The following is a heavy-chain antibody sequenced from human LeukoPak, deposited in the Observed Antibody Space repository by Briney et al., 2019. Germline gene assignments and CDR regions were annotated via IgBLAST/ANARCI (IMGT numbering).Heavy chain of an antibody. Sequence: GGSLRLSCAASGFTFDDYAMHWVRQAPGKGLEWVSGIKWNSGSIAYADSLKGRFTISRDYSRNALYLQMNSLRGDDTAVYYCARDGVTRRYNMYFYMDVWGKGTTVTVSS. V-gene: IGHV3-9*01. CDR2: IKWNSGSI. CDR1: GFTFDDYA. D-gene: IGHD1-1*01. J-gene: IGHJ6*03. CDR3: ARDGVTRRYNMYFYMDV.